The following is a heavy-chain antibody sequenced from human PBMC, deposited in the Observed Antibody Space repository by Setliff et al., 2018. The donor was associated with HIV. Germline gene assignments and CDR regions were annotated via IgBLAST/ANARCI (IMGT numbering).Heavy chain of an antibody. V-gene: IGHV1-18*01. Sequence: ASVKVSCKASGYTFNNYGISWVRQAPGQGLEWMGWISAYNGNTNYAQKFQGRVTMTRDTSTNTAYMEVRSLRPDDTAVYYCAKDKTEGAMGHWGQGTLVTAPQ. CDR3: AKDKTEGAMGH. J-gene: IGHJ4*02. CDR2: ISAYNGNT. D-gene: IGHD1-26*01. CDR1: GYTFNNYG.